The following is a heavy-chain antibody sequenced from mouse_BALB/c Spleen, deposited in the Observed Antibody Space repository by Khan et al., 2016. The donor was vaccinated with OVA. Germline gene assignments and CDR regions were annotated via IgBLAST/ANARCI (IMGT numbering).Heavy chain of an antibody. J-gene: IGHJ2*01. CDR2: TNPTNGRT. CDR1: GYTLTSYW. V-gene: IGHV1S81*02. CDR3: ARIKKIVATYFDY. D-gene: IGHD1-1*01. Sequence: VQLQQSGAELVKAGASVKMSCKASGYTLTSYWMHWVKQRLGQGLEWFVETNPTNGRTYYNEKFKSKATLTVDKSSSTAYMLLSGPTFEDSAVYYCARIKKIVATYFDYWGQGTTLTVSS.